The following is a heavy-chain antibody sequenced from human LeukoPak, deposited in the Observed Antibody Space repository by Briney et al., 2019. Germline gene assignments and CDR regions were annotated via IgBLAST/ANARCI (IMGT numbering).Heavy chain of an antibody. Sequence: GGSLRLSCSASGFTFSSCAMDWVRQAPGKGLEYVSGITGDGGSTHYADSAKGRFTISRDNSKNTLYLQMSSLRAEDTAVYYCVKLITVKRDDAFDLWGRGTMVIVSS. V-gene: IGHV3-64D*09. D-gene: IGHD3-16*01. CDR1: GFTFSSCA. CDR3: VKLITVKRDDAFDL. J-gene: IGHJ3*01. CDR2: ITGDGGST.